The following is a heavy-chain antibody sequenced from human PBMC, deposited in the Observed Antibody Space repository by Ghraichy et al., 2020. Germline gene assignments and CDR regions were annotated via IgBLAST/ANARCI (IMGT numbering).Heavy chain of an antibody. J-gene: IGHJ4*02. CDR2: ISSSSSTI. V-gene: IGHV3-48*01. D-gene: IGHD1-1*01. Sequence: GESLNISCAASGFTFSSYSMNWVRQAPGKGLEWVSYISSSSSTIYYADSVKGRFTISRDNAKNSLYLQMNSLRAEDTAVYYCARDGWDLNWNDVINFDYWGQGTLVTVSS. CDR3: ARDGWDLNWNDVINFDY. CDR1: GFTFSSYS.